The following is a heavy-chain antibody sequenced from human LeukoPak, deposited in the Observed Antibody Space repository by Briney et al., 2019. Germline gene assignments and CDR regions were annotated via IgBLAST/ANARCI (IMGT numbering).Heavy chain of an antibody. CDR3: ARAWYGSGNYYSRNYYDYYMDV. CDR2: IKQGGTEK. D-gene: IGHD3-10*01. V-gene: IGHV3-7*01. CDR1: GFIFNTYW. Sequence: GESLRLTCEASGFIFNTYWMTWVRQAPGKGLEWVANIKQGGTEKFHADSVKGRFTIARDNVKNLLILQMDSLSADDTAVYYCARAWYGSGNYYSRNYYDYYMDVWGKGTAVIVSS. J-gene: IGHJ6*03.